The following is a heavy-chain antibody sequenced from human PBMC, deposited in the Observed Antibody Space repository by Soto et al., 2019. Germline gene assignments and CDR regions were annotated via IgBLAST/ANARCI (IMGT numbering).Heavy chain of an antibody. CDR2: IFPGDSDT. Sequence: EVQLVQSGAEVKKPGESLKISCQGSGYSFTTYWIGWVRQMPGKGLEWVGVIFPGDSDTRYSPSFQGQVTISADKSINTAYLQWSSLKASDTAIYYCARRRLSLGGVFAPQYYFDYWGQGTLVTASS. CDR1: GYSFTTYW. V-gene: IGHV5-51*01. CDR3: ARRRLSLGGVFAPQYYFDY. D-gene: IGHD3-16*02. J-gene: IGHJ4*02.